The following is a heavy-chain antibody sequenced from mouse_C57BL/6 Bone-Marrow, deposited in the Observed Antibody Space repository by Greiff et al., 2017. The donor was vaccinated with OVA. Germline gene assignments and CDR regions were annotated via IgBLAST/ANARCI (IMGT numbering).Heavy chain of an antibody. CDR1: GFTFSDYY. CDR2: ISNGGGST. Sequence: EVKVVESGGGLVQPGGSLKLSCAASGFTFSDYYMYWVRQTPEKRLEWVAYISNGGGSTYYPDTVKGRFTISRDNAKNTLYLQMSRLKSEDTAMYYCARQGGYGNLDYWGQGTTLTVSS. D-gene: IGHD2-1*01. CDR3: ARQGGYGNLDY. V-gene: IGHV5-12*01. J-gene: IGHJ2*01.